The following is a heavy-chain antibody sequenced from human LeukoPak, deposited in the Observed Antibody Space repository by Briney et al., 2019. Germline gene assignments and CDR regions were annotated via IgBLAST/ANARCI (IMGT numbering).Heavy chain of an antibody. Sequence: GGSLRLSCAASGLTFSNAWMSWVRQAPGKGLEWVGLIQSKTDGGATDYAAPVKGRFTISRDDSQSTLYLQINSLKTKDTAVYYCTTVRYYDTNGPFWFDPWGQGTLVTVSS. J-gene: IGHJ5*02. V-gene: IGHV3-15*01. CDR2: IQSKTDGGAT. CDR3: TTVRYYDTNGPFWFDP. CDR1: GLTFSNAW. D-gene: IGHD3-22*01.